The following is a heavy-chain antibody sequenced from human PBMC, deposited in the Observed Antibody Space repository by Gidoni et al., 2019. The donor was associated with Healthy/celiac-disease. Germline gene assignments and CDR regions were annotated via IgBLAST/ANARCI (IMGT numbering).Heavy chain of an antibody. CDR3: AHRAQELRYFDRRENWFDP. CDR1: GFSLSTSGVG. V-gene: IGHV2-5*02. D-gene: IGHD3-9*01. CDR2: IYWDDDK. J-gene: IGHJ5*02. Sequence: QITLKESGPTLVKPTQTLTLTCTFSGFSLSTSGVGVGWIRQPPGKALEWLALIYWDDDKRYSPSLKSRLTITKDTSKNQVVLTMTNMDPVDTATYYCAHRAQELRYFDRRENWFDPWGQGTLVTVSS.